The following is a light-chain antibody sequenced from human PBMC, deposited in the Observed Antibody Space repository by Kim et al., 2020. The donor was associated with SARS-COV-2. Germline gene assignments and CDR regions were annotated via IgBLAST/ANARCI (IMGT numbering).Light chain of an antibody. CDR3: LTWDSSLKIGL. J-gene: IGLJ3*02. Sequence: GKKVNISCTRTSSNIGNDYVSWYQHFTGTAPKLLIYDNSDRPSGIPDRFSGSKSGTSATLSITGLQTGDEADYYCLTWDSSLKIGLFGGGTQLTVL. CDR2: DNS. V-gene: IGLV1-51*01. CDR1: SSNIGNDY.